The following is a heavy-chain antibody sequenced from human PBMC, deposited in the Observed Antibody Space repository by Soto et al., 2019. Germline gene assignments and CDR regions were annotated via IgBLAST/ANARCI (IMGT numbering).Heavy chain of an antibody. J-gene: IGHJ4*02. CDR1: GATFSSYA. D-gene: IGHD2-21*02. Sequence: ASVKVSCKASGATFSSYAISWVRQAPGQGLEWMGGIIPIFGTANYAQKFQGRVTITADESTSTAYMELSSQRSEDTAVYYCARDGGCGGDCYHRACGCRDQGSLVTASS. CDR2: IIPIFGTA. CDR3: ARDGGCGGDCYHRACGC. V-gene: IGHV1-69*13.